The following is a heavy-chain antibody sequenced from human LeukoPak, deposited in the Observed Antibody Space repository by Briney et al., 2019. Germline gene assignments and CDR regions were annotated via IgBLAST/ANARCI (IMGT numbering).Heavy chain of an antibody. V-gene: IGHV1-46*03. Sequence: ASVKVSCKASGYTFTSYYMHWVRQAPGQGLEWMGMINPSGGSTSYAQKFQGKVTITRDTSTSTVYMELSSLRSEDTAVYYCARDRLVRFGGSYFYYWGQGTLVTVSS. CDR1: GYTFTSYY. D-gene: IGHD3-16*01. CDR3: ARDRLVRFGGSYFYY. CDR2: INPSGGST. J-gene: IGHJ4*02.